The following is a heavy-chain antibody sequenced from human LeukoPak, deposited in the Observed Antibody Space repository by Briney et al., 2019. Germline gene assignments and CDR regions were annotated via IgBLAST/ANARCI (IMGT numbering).Heavy chain of an antibody. CDR2: IKQDGSEK. V-gene: IGHV3-7*03. CDR1: GFTFSSYG. Sequence: GGSLRLSCAASGFTFSSYGMHWVRQAPGKGLEWVANIKQDGSEKYYVDSVKGRFTISRDNAKNSLYLQMNSLRAEDTAVYYCARSPFYDSSGYDSYYFDYWGQGTLVTVSS. CDR3: ARSPFYDSSGYDSYYFDY. D-gene: IGHD3-22*01. J-gene: IGHJ4*02.